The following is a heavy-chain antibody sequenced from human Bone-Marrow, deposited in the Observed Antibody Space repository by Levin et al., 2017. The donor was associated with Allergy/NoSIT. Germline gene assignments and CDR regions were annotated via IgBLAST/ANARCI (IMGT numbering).Heavy chain of an antibody. D-gene: IGHD3-3*01. Sequence: SGPTLVKPTQTLTLTCTFSGFSLSTYGVSVAWIRQPPGKALEWLALIFWDDDKYFSPTLKDRLTIRKDTSKDQVVLTVANVDPVDTATYFGAHNGRYDFGYSLDYWGQGTPVTVSP. CDR1: GFSLSTYGVS. CDR3: AHNGRYDFGYSLDY. J-gene: IGHJ4*02. V-gene: IGHV2-5*02. CDR2: IFWDDDK.